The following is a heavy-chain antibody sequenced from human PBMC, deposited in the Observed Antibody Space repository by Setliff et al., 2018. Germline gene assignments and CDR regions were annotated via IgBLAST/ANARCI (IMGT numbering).Heavy chain of an antibody. CDR2: IHHSGKA. Sequence: SETLSLTCAVSGFSISSGYYWGWIRQPPGKGLEWIVNIHHSGKAYYNPSPKSRVTMSVDTSKNHVSLKLSPVTAADTAVYYCARAHTWSLPNDNSGYPGWFDPWGQGTLVTVSS. CDR1: GFSISSGYY. V-gene: IGHV4-38-2*01. D-gene: IGHD3-22*01. J-gene: IGHJ5*02. CDR3: ARAHTWSLPNDNSGYPGWFDP.